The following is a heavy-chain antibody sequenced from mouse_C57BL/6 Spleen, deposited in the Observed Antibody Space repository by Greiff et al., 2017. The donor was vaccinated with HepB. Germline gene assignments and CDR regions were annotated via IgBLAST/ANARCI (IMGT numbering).Heavy chain of an antibody. CDR3: ARKYLYWYFDV. J-gene: IGHJ1*03. V-gene: IGHV1-26*01. Sequence: EVQLQQSGPELVKPGASVKISCKASGYTFTDYYMNWVKQSHGKSLEWIGDINPNNGGTSYNQKFKGKATLTVDKSSSTAYMELRSLTSEDSAVYYCARKYLYWYFDVWGTGTTVTVSS. CDR1: GYTFTDYY. D-gene: IGHD5-1*01. CDR2: INPNNGGT.